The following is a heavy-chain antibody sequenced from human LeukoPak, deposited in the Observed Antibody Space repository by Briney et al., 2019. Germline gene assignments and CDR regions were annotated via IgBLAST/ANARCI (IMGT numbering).Heavy chain of an antibody. Sequence: PGGSLRLSCAASGFTFSGYGMSWVRQAPGKGLEWVSGISASGGSTYYADSVKGRFTISRDNPKNTLYLEMNSLRAEDTAVYYCAKKKTPRSRPPFDYWGQGTLVTVSS. J-gene: IGHJ4*02. CDR2: ISASGGST. CDR3: AKKKTPRSRPPFDY. V-gene: IGHV3-23*01. CDR1: GFTFSGYG.